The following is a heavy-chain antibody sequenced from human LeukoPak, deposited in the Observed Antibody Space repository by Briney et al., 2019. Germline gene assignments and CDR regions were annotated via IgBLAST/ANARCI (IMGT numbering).Heavy chain of an antibody. J-gene: IGHJ5*02. V-gene: IGHV4-59*01. CDR3: ARDKSRTTGFDP. CDR2: IYYSGST. D-gene: IGHD1-7*01. CDR1: GGSISSYY. Sequence: SSETLSLTCTVSGGSISSYYWSWIRQPPGKGLEWIGYIYYSGSTNYNPSLKSRVTISVDTSKNQFSPKLSSVTAADTAVYYCARDKSRTTGFDPWGQGTLVTVSS.